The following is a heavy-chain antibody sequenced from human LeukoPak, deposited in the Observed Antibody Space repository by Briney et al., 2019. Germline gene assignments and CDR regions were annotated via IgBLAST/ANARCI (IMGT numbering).Heavy chain of an antibody. CDR3: AREDYERTDAFDI. J-gene: IGHJ3*02. D-gene: IGHD3-22*01. CDR1: GDSVSSNSAA. CDR2: TYYRSKWYN. V-gene: IGHV6-1*01. Sequence: SQTLSLTCAISGDSVSSNSAAWNWIRRSPSRGLEWLGRTYYRSKWYNDYAVSVKSRMTINPDTSKNQFSLQLNSVTPEDTAVYYCAREDYERTDAFDIWGQGTMVTVSS.